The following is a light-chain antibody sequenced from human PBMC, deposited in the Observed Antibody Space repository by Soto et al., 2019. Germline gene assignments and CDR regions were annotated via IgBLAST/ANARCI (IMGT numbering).Light chain of an antibody. CDR2: AAS. Sequence: DVQMTQSPSSLSASVGDRVTISCRASQNVNNYLNWYQQKPGKAPKLLIYAASRLQGGVPPRFSGSGSRTDFTLTISSLQPEDFATYYCQQSYSTPPFTFGQGTNLEI. CDR1: QNVNNY. CDR3: QQSYSTPPFT. J-gene: IGKJ2*01. V-gene: IGKV1-39*01.